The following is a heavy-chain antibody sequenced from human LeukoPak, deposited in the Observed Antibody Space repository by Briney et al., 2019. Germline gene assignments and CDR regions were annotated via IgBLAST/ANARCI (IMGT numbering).Heavy chain of an antibody. D-gene: IGHD3-22*01. V-gene: IGHV4-30-2*01. CDR2: IYHSGST. CDR1: GGSISSGDYY. J-gene: IGHJ4*02. Sequence: SETLSLTCTVSGGSISSGDYYWSWIRQPPGKGLEWIGYIYHSGSTYYNPSLKSRVTISVDRSKNQFSLKLSSVTAADTAVYYCARSYDSSGYYFDYWGQGTLVTVSS. CDR3: ARSYDSSGYYFDY.